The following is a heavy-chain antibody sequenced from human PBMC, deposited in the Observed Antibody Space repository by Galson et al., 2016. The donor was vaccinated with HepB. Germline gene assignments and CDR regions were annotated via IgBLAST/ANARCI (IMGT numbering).Heavy chain of an antibody. CDR2: SKNKANSYTT. V-gene: IGHV3-72*01. CDR3: ARWQSGSPVN. D-gene: IGHD1-26*01. CDR1: GFTFSDHY. J-gene: IGHJ4*02. Sequence: SLRLSCAASGFTFSDHYMDWVRQAPGKGLEWLGRSKNKANSYTTEYAASVKGRFTISRDDSKKSLYLQMNSLKIEDTAVYYCARWQSGSPVNWGQGTLVTVSS.